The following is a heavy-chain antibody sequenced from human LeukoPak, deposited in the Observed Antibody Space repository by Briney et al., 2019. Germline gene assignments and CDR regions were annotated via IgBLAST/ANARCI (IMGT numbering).Heavy chain of an antibody. CDR1: GFTFSGYS. J-gene: IGHJ4*02. D-gene: IGHD3-22*01. CDR2: IRGSGSTI. Sequence: GGSLRLSCAGSGFTFSGYSMNWVRQAPGEGLEWGSFIRGSGSTIYYANSVKGRFTISRDNAKNPLYLQMNSLRADDTAVYYCTRDESDGSSYSEPDYWGQGTLVTVSS. V-gene: IGHV3-48*04. CDR3: TRDESDGSSYSEPDY.